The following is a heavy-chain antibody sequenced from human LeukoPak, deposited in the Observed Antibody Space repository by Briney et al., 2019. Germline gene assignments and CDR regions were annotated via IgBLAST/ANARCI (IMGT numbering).Heavy chain of an antibody. Sequence: PGRSLRLSCAASGFTFSSYAMHWVRQAPGKGLEWVAVISYDGSNKYYADSVKGRFTISRDNSKNTLYLQMNSLRAEDTAVYYCARSNIVVVVAATPYFDYWGQGTLVTVSP. V-gene: IGHV3-30-3*01. CDR3: ARSNIVVVVAATPYFDY. CDR2: ISYDGSNK. J-gene: IGHJ4*02. CDR1: GFTFSSYA. D-gene: IGHD2-15*01.